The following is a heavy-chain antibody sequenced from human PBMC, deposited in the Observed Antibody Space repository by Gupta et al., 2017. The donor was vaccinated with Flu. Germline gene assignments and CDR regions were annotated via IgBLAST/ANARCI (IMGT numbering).Heavy chain of an antibody. CDR3: AKHIAVAGAAYYYYGMDV. CDR2: ISGSGGST. Sequence: EVQLLESGGGLVQPGGSLRFSCAASGFMFSGYAMSWVRQATGKGLEWVSVISGSGGSTYYAESVKGRFTISRDNSKNALYLHLNSLRADDMATYYCAKHIAVAGAAYYYYGMDVWGQGTTVTVSS. V-gene: IGHV3-23*01. J-gene: IGHJ6*02. CDR1: GFMFSGYA. D-gene: IGHD6-19*01.